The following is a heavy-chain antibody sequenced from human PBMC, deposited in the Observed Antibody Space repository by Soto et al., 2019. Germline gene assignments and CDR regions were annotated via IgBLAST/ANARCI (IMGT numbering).Heavy chain of an antibody. V-gene: IGHV3-30*18. CDR1: GFTFSSYG. CDR2: ISYDGSNK. J-gene: IGHJ4*02. D-gene: IGHD1-26*01. CDR3: AKVRYSGSHPPDY. Sequence: QVQLVESVGGVVQPGRSLRLSCAASGFTFSSYGMHWVRQAPGKGLEWVAVISYDGSNKYYADSVKDRFTISRDNSKNTLYLQMNSLRAEETAVYYCAKVRYSGSHPPDYWGQGTLVTVSS.